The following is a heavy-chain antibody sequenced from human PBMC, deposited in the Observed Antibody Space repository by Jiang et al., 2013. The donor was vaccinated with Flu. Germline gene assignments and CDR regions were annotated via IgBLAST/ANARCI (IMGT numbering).Heavy chain of an antibody. Sequence: SGAEVKKPGASVKVSCKASGYTFTCYGISWVRQAPGQGLEWMGWISAYNGNTNYAQKLQGRVTMTTDTSTSTAYMELRSLRSDDTAVYYCARRDSSSFPNYYYVLRYGRLGPRDHGHRLL. D-gene: IGHD6-6*01. CDR1: GYTFTCYG. J-gene: IGHJ6*02. V-gene: IGHV1-18*04. CDR3: ARRDSSSFPNYYYVLRYGR. CDR2: ISAYNGNT.